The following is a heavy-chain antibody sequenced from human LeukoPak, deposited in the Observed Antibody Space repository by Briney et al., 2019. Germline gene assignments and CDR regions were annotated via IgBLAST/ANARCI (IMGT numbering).Heavy chain of an antibody. D-gene: IGHD1-26*01. CDR1: GGSISGTNW. V-gene: IGHV4/OR15-8*02. CDR3: SRESGPFCPFGY. Sequence: PSETLSLTCGVSGGSISGTNWWSWVRPPPGEGLEWIGEISLAGKTNFNPSLNGRVTMSRDNSSNKLYLQLTSVTAADTATYFCSRESGPFCPFGYWGQGTLVSVSS. J-gene: IGHJ4*02. CDR2: ISLAGKT.